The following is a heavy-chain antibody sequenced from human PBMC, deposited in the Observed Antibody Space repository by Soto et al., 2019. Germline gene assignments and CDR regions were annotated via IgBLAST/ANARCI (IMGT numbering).Heavy chain of an antibody. CDR1: GYTFTSYD. J-gene: IGHJ6*03. D-gene: IGHD1-7*01. CDR3: ARGMTGTTPYYYYYMDV. V-gene: IGHV1-8*01. Sequence: ASVKVSCKASGYTFTSYDINWVRQATGQGLEWMGWMNPNSGNTGYAQKFQGRVTMTRNTSISTAYMELSSLRSEDTAVYYCARGMTGTTPYYYYYMDVWGKGTTVTVSS. CDR2: MNPNSGNT.